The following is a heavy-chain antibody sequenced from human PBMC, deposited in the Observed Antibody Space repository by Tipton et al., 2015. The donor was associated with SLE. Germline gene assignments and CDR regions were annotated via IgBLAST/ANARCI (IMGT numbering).Heavy chain of an antibody. J-gene: IGHJ5*02. D-gene: IGHD5-24*01. Sequence: SLRLSCAASGFTFSRNAMHWVRQAPGKGLEWVAVISYDGIDKYYADSVKGRFTISRDNSKNTLYLQVNSLRPEDTAVYYCAGGIRPKEITGWFDPWGQGTLVTVS. CDR3: AGGIRPKEITGWFDP. CDR2: ISYDGIDK. CDR1: GFTFSRNA. V-gene: IGHV3-30*03.